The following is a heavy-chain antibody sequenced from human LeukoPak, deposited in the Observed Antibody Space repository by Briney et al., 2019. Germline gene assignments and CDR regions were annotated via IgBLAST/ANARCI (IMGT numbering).Heavy chain of an antibody. CDR2: ISAYNGNT. V-gene: IGHV1-18*04. J-gene: IGHJ6*04. CDR3: ARDPLKYCSGGSCYTSRVVGYYYYGMDV. CDR1: GYTFTSYG. D-gene: IGHD2-15*01. Sequence: ASVKVSCKASGYTFTSYGISWVRQAPGQGLEWMGWISAYNGNTNYAQKLQGRVTMTTDTSTSTAYMELRSLRSDDTAVYYCARDPLKYCSGGSCYTSRVVGYYYYGMDVWGKGTTVTVSS.